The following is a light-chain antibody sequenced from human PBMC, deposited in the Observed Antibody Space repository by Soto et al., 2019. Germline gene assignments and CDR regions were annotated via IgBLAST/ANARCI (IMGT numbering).Light chain of an antibody. V-gene: IGLV2-14*03. J-gene: IGLJ1*01. Sequence: QPASVSGSPGQSITISCTGTSSDVGAYNYVSWYQQHPGKAPKVMIYAISNRPSGVSNRCSGSESGNTASLTISGLQAEGEADYYCSSYTTSSSYVFGTGTKLTVL. CDR2: AIS. CDR1: SSDVGAYNY. CDR3: SSYTTSSSYV.